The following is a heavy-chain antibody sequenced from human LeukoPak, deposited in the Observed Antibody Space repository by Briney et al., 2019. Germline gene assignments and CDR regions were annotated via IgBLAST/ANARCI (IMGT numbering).Heavy chain of an antibody. Sequence: SETLSLTCTVSSGSFSSGSSYWSWIRQPPGKGLEYLGYIYYSGSTNYNPSLKSRVTISVDSSKNQFSLRLRPVTAADTAVYYCARGQQVEQIYFDFWGQGTLVTVSS. CDR3: ARGQQVEQIYFDF. V-gene: IGHV4-61*01. D-gene: IGHD6-13*01. CDR2: IYYSGST. CDR1: SGSFSSGSSY. J-gene: IGHJ4*02.